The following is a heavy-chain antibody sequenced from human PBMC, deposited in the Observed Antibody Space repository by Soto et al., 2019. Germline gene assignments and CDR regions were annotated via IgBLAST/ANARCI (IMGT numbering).Heavy chain of an antibody. D-gene: IGHD3-9*01. CDR3: ATLRYFDSLLPGFDY. V-gene: IGHV3-7*01. J-gene: IGHJ4*01. CDR1: GFTFSSYA. CDR2: IKQNGSEK. Sequence: HPGGSLRLSCAASGFTFSSYAMSWVRQAPGKGLEWVSAIKQNGSEKYYVDSVKGRFTISRDNAKNSLFLQMNSLTAEDTAVYYCATLRYFDSLLPGFDYWGHGTPVTVSS.